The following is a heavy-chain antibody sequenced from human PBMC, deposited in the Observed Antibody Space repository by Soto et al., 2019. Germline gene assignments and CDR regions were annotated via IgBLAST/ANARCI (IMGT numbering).Heavy chain of an antibody. V-gene: IGHV1-8*01. CDR2: MNPNSGNT. D-gene: IGHD3-10*01. Sequence: ASVTVSCKASGYTFTSYDINWVRQATGQGLEWMGWMNPNSGNTGYAQKFQGRVTMTRNTSISTAYMELSSLRSEDTAVYYCVSDKASHGAGSLYCMDVWGQGTTVTVSS. J-gene: IGHJ6*02. CDR1: GYTFTSYD. CDR3: VSDKASHGAGSLYCMDV.